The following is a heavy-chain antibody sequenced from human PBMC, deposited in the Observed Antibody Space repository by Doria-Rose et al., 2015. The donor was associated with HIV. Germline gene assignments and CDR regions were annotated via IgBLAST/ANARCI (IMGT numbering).Heavy chain of an antibody. J-gene: IGHJ6*02. D-gene: IGHD1-1*01. CDR3: ARGLLRGGWNDVDYYYGMDV. CDR1: GGSFSGYY. Sequence: QVQLQESDAGLVKPSGTLSLTCTVFGGSFSGYYWSWIRQPPGKGLEWIGEINHSGSTNYKTSLKSRVTISLDTSKSLFSRKLSSVTAADTAVYYCARGLLRGGWNDVDYYYGMDVWGQGTTVTVSS. V-gene: IGHV4-34*01. CDR2: INHSGST.